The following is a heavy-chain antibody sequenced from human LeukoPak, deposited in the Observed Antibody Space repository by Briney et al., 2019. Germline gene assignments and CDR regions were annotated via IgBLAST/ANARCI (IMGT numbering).Heavy chain of an antibody. J-gene: IGHJ6*04. CDR1: GDSLTSGSRY. D-gene: IGHD4-17*01. CDR3: ARCMSELDYGDYAYFYHMDV. V-gene: IGHV4-61*09. Sequence: SQTLSLTCTVSGDSLTSGSRYWSWIRQPAGKGLEGIGHLYSSTRTTYNPSLESRVTISGDTAKNQFSLKLDSVTAADTAVYFCARCMSELDYGDYAYFYHMDVWGKRTTVTASS. CDR2: LYSSTRT.